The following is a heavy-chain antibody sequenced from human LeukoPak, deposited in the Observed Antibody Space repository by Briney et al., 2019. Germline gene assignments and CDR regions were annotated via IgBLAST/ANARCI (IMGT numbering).Heavy chain of an antibody. J-gene: IGHJ4*02. CDR2: FDPEDGET. Sequence: ASVKVSCKVSGYTLTELSMHWVRQAPGKGLEWMGGFDPEDGETIYAQKFQGRVTMTEDTSTDTAYMELSSLRSEDTAVYYCARISSNGPIAVAGTTDYWGQGTLVTVSS. D-gene: IGHD6-19*01. CDR3: ARISSNGPIAVAGTTDY. V-gene: IGHV1-24*01. CDR1: GYTLTELS.